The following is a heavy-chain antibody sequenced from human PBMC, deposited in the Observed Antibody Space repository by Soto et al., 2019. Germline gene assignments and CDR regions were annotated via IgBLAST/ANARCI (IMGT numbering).Heavy chain of an antibody. D-gene: IGHD6-6*01. V-gene: IGHV3-23*01. J-gene: IGHJ4*02. CDR2: ISGGGGST. Sequence: LRRSCAASGFIFSNYAMSWVRQAPGKGLEWVSAISGGGGSTYYADSVKGRFTISRDNSKNTLYLQMNSLRAEDTAVYYCAKEEYSTSGYYFGYWCQGSRVGFAS. CDR3: AKEEYSTSGYYFGY. CDR1: GFIFSNYA.